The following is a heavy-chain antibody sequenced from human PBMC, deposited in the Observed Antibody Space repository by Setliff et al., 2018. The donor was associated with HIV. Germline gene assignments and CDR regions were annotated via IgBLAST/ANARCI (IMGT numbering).Heavy chain of an antibody. D-gene: IGHD3-10*01. CDR1: GGSISSDY. J-gene: IGHJ4*02. CDR2: IYDSGST. V-gene: IGHV4-59*01. CDR3: ARAIGIISLYYFDS. Sequence: SETLSLTCTVSGGSISSDYWRWIRQPQGKGMEWIGFIYDSGSTNYNPSLESRVTISVDTSKNQFSLKLSSVTAADTAVYYCARAIGIISLYYFDSWGQGTLVTVSS.